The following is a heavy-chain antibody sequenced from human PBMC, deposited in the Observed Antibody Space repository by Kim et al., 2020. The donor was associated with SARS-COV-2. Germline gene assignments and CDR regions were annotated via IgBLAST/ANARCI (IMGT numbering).Heavy chain of an antibody. Sequence: GSLRLSCAASGFTFSSYWMSWVRQAPGKGLEWVANIKQDGSEKYYVDSVKGRFTISRDNAKNSLYLQMNSLRAEDTAVYYCARDRRLLRFLDPIGSMDVWGQGTTVTVSS. V-gene: IGHV3-7*01. D-gene: IGHD3-3*01. CDR2: IKQDGSEK. J-gene: IGHJ6*02. CDR3: ARDRRLLRFLDPIGSMDV. CDR1: GFTFSSYW.